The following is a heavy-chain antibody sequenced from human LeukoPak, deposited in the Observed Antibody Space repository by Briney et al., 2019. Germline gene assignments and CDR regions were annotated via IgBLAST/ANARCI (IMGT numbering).Heavy chain of an antibody. V-gene: IGHV1-69*05. CDR1: GGTFSSYA. CDR2: IIPILGTA. CDR3: ASTPLYYYNYMDV. Sequence: SVKVSCKASGGTFSSYAIIWVRQAPGQGLEWMGGIIPILGTANYAQKFQGRVTITTDESTSTVYMELRSLRSEDTAVYYCASTPLYYYNYMDVWGLGTTVTVPS. J-gene: IGHJ6*03.